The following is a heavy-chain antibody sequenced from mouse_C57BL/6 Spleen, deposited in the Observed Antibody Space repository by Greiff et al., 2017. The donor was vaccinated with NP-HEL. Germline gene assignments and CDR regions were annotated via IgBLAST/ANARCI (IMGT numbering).Heavy chain of an antibody. J-gene: IGHJ3*01. Sequence: VQLQQSGPELVKPGASVKIPCKASGYTFTDYNMDWVKQSHGKSLEWIGDINPNNGGTIYNQKFKGKATLTVDKSSSTAYMELRSLTSEDTAVYYCARSYYDYDGPPFAYWGQGTLVTVSA. CDR1: GYTFTDYN. CDR2: INPNNGGT. CDR3: ARSYYDYDGPPFAY. D-gene: IGHD2-4*01. V-gene: IGHV1-18*01.